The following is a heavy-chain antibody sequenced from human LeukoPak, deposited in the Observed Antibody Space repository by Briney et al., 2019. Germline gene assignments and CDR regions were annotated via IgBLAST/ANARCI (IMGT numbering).Heavy chain of an antibody. CDR2: IWYDGSNK. J-gene: IGHJ4*02. D-gene: IGHD3-22*01. CDR1: GFTFSSYG. Sequence: GGSLRLSCAASGFTFSSYGMHWVRQAPGKGLKRVAVIWYDGSNKYYADSVKGRFTISRDNSKNTLYLQMNSLRAEDTAVYYCAKEAYNYYDSSGYLFGYWGQGTLVTVSS. CDR3: AKEAYNYYDSSGYLFGY. V-gene: IGHV3-33*06.